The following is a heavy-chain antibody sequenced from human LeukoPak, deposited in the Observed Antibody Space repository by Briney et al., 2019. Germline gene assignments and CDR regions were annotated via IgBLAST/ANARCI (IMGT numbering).Heavy chain of an antibody. CDR2: MWVWNDGSNE. V-gene: IGHV3-33*01. J-gene: IGHJ6*02. CDR3: ARDRFPHDDAHYGMDV. Sequence: GRSLRLSCTASGFTFSNYGMHWVRQAPGKGLEWVAVMWVWNDGSNEYYADSVKGRFTIARDNSKNTLYLQMVSLRAKDTADYYCARDRFPHDDAHYGMDVWGQGTTVTVSS. D-gene: IGHD3-16*01. CDR1: GFTFSNYG.